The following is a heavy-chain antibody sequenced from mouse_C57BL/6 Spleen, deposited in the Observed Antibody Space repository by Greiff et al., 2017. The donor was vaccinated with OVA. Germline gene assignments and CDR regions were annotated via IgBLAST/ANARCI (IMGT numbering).Heavy chain of an antibody. CDR2: IDPSDSYT. Sequence: QVQLQQPGAELVMPGASVKLSCKASGYTFTSYWMHWVKQRPGQGLEWIGEIDPSDSYTNYNQKFKGKSTLTVDKSSSTAYMQLSSLTSEDSAVYYCARGNYDAMDYWGQGTSVNVSS. CDR1: GYTFTSYW. CDR3: ARGNYDAMDY. J-gene: IGHJ4*01. D-gene: IGHD2-1*01. V-gene: IGHV1-69*01.